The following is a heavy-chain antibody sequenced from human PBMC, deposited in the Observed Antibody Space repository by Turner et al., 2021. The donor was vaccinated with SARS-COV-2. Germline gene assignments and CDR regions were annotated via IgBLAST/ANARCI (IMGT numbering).Heavy chain of an antibody. J-gene: IGHJ6*02. CDR1: GYTLTELS. D-gene: IGHD6-19*01. Sequence: QVQLVQSGSEVQKPGSTVCVSCKVSGYTLTELSMHWVRQAPGKGLEWMVGFDPEDGETSYAQKCQGRVSMTEDTSKATAYMYLSSLRSEDTAVSYCATGTEVAGTSKNYYCYYGMDVWGQGTMVTVSS. CDR2: FDPEDGET. CDR3: ATGTEVAGTSKNYYCYYGMDV. V-gene: IGHV1-24*01.